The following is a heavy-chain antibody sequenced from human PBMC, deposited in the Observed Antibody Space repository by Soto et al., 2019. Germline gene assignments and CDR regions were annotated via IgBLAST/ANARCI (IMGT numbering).Heavy chain of an antibody. CDR1: GYNLPSFN. Sequence: QERLVQSGAELRRPGASVKISCRASGYNLPSFNVNWVRQASGQGPEWLGWMNPTNGNAAFARDFQGIVTMTRDLSTDTAYLELGGLSSGDTSIYYCARAVGIAVTGLDLWGQGTVVTVS. CDR2: MNPTNGNA. J-gene: IGHJ5*02. D-gene: IGHD6-19*01. V-gene: IGHV1-8*01. CDR3: ARAVGIAVTGLDL.